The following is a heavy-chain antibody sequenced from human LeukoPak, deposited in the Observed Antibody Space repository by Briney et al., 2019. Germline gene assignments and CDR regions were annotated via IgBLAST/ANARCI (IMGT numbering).Heavy chain of an antibody. D-gene: IGHD3-22*01. CDR3: ARDYNYDSSAYDDALDV. Sequence: SVKVSCKASGGTFSSHGISWVRQAPGQGLEWVGGIIPIFHTTNYAQNFQDRLTITTDESTSTIYMELSSLRSDDTAVYYCARDYNYDSSAYDDALDVWGQGTMVTVSS. V-gene: IGHV1-69*05. CDR2: IIPIFHTT. J-gene: IGHJ3*01. CDR1: GGTFSSHG.